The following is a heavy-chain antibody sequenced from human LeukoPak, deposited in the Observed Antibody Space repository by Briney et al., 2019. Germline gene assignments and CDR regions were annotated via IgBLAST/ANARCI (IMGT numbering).Heavy chain of an antibody. Sequence: SETLSLTCTVSGGSISSNNYYWGWIRQPPGKGLEWIGSIYYGGYTYYNPSLKSRVTISVDTSKYQFSLKLSSVTAADTAIYYCQSRFLEWLLDYWGRGTLVTVSS. CDR1: GGSISSNNYY. CDR3: QSRFLEWLLDY. J-gene: IGHJ4*02. CDR2: IYYGGYT. V-gene: IGHV4-39*01. D-gene: IGHD3-3*01.